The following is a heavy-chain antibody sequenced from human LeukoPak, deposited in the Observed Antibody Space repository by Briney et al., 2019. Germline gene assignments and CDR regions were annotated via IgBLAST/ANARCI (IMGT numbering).Heavy chain of an antibody. J-gene: IGHJ4*02. D-gene: IGHD3-9*01. Sequence: ASVKVSCKASGGTFSSYAISWVRQAPGQGLEWMGGMIPIFGTANYAQKFQGRVTITADESTSTAYMELSSLRSEDTAVYYCAKIYDILPWCPEWWGQGTLVTVSS. CDR3: AKIYDILPWCPEW. V-gene: IGHV1-69*13. CDR2: MIPIFGTA. CDR1: GGTFSSYA.